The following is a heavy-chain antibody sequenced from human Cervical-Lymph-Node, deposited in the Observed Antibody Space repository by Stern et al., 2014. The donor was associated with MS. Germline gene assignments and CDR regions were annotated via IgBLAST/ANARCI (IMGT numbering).Heavy chain of an antibody. Sequence: VQLVQSGAEVKKPGASVKVSCKASGYSFTSYYMHWVRQAPGQGLEWMGIINPSGGSTSYAQKFQGRVTMTRDTSTSTVYMELSSLRSEDTAVYYCVNVDTAMVSHHWGQGTLVTVSS. CDR1: GYSFTSYY. CDR3: VNVDTAMVSHH. D-gene: IGHD5-18*01. V-gene: IGHV1-46*01. J-gene: IGHJ5*02. CDR2: INPSGGST.